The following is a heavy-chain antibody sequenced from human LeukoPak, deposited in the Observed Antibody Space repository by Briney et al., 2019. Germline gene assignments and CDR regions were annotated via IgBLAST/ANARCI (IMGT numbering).Heavy chain of an antibody. V-gene: IGHV3-21*01. J-gene: IGHJ4*02. Sequence: GGSLRLSCAASGFTFSSYSMNWVRQAPGKGLEWVSSISSSSSYIYYADSVKGRFTISRDNAKNSLYLQMNSLRVEDTAVYYCAREPGYSSSLDYWGQGTLVTVSS. D-gene: IGHD6-13*01. CDR2: ISSSSSYI. CDR1: GFTFSSYS. CDR3: AREPGYSSSLDY.